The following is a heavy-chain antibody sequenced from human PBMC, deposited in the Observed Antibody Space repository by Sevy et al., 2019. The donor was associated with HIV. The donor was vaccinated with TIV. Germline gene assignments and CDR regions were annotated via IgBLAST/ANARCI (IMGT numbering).Heavy chain of an antibody. CDR3: ARDIGAGIAAAGVTFDI. CDR1: GFTFSSYW. J-gene: IGHJ3*02. CDR2: IKQDGSEK. Sequence: GGSLRLSCAASGFTFSSYWMSWVRQAPGKGLEWVANIKQDGSEKYYVDSVKGRFTISSDNAKNSLYLQMNSLRAEDTAVYYGARDIGAGIAAAGVTFDIWGQGTMVTVSS. D-gene: IGHD6-13*01. V-gene: IGHV3-7*03.